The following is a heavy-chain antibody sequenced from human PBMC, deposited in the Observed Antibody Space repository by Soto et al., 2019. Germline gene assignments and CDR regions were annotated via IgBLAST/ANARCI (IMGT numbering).Heavy chain of an antibody. CDR2: ISSSSSYI. Sequence: GGSLRLSCAASGFTFSSYSMNWVRQAPGKGLEWVSSISSSSSYIYYADSVKGRFTISRDNAKNSLYLQMNSLRAEDTAVYYCARVTSSSWSTLDYWGQGTLVTSPQ. CDR1: GFTFSSYS. CDR3: ARVTSSSWSTLDY. J-gene: IGHJ4*02. V-gene: IGHV3-21*01. D-gene: IGHD6-13*01.